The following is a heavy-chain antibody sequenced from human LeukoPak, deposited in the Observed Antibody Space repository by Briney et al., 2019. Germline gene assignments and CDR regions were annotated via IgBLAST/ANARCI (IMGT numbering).Heavy chain of an antibody. CDR2: ISSSSSYI. V-gene: IGHV3-21*01. D-gene: IGHD6-13*01. Sequence: PGGSLRLSCGASGFTFSSYAMNWVRQAPGKGLEWVSSISSSSSYIYYADSVKGRFTISRDNANNSLYLQMNSLRAEDTAVYYCARDRQQLAQFDYWGQGTLVTVSS. J-gene: IGHJ4*02. CDR1: GFTFSSYA. CDR3: ARDRQQLAQFDY.